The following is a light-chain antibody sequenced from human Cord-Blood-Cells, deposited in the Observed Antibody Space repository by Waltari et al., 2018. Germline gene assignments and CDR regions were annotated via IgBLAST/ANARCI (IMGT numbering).Light chain of an antibody. V-gene: IGKV3-20*01. J-gene: IGKJ1*01. CDR2: GAS. Sequence: EIVLTQSPGTLSLSPGERATLSCRASQSVSSSYLAWYQQKPGQAPRPLIYGASSRAPGIPDRFSGSGSGTDFTLTISRLEPEDFAVYDCQQYGSSPPRTFGQGTKVEIK. CDR3: QQYGSSPPRT. CDR1: QSVSSSY.